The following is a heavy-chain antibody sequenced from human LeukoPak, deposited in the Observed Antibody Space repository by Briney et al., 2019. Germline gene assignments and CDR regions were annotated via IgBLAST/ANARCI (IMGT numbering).Heavy chain of an antibody. CDR1: GGSVSSGSYY. CDR2: IYYSGST. CDR3: ARVGYSYGYDFDY. V-gene: IGHV4-61*01. Sequence: SETLSLTCTVSGGSVSSGSYYWSWIRQPPGKGLEWIGYIYYSGSTNYNPSLKSRVTISVDTSKNQFSLKLSSVTAADTAVYYCARVGYSYGYDFDYWGQGTLATVSS. D-gene: IGHD5-18*01. J-gene: IGHJ4*02.